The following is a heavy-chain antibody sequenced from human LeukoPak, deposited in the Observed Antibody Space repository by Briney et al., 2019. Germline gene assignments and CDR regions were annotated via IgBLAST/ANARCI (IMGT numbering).Heavy chain of an antibody. J-gene: IGHJ3*01. CDR3: ARLTGRFGGTFNV. CDR2: MYFSGNT. V-gene: IGHV4-59*08. CDR1: GGSIDNYY. D-gene: IGHD3-10*01. Sequence: SETLSLTCSLSGGSIDNYYWTWIRQPPGKGLEWLGYMYFSGNTDYNPSLKGRVTISVDTSKNQYSLQLTSVAAADTAVYFCARLTGRFGGTFNVWGHGKMVTVSS.